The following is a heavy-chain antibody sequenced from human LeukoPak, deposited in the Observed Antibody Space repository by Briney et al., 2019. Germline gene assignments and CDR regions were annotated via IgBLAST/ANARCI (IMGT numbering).Heavy chain of an antibody. Sequence: GGSLRLSCAASGFTFSSYEMNWVRAAPGKGLEWVSYISSSGSTIYYADSVKGRFTISRDNAKNSLYLQMNSLRAEDTAVYYCARAAYCGGDCYPLDYWGQGTLVTVSS. J-gene: IGHJ4*02. D-gene: IGHD2-21*02. CDR1: GFTFSSYE. V-gene: IGHV3-48*03. CDR3: ARAAYCGGDCYPLDY. CDR2: ISSSGSTI.